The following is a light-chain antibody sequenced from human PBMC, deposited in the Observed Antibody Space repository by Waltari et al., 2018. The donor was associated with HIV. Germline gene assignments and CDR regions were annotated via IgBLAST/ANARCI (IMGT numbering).Light chain of an antibody. Sequence: DIVMTQSPDSLAVSLGERATINCKSSQSVLYSSNNDNYLAWYQQKPGQPPKLLIYWASTRESVVPDRFSGSGSGTDFTLTISSLHAEDVAVYYCQQYYTTPFTFGPGTKVDLK. J-gene: IGKJ3*01. CDR1: QSVLYSSNNDNY. CDR3: QQYYTTPFT. CDR2: WAS. V-gene: IGKV4-1*01.